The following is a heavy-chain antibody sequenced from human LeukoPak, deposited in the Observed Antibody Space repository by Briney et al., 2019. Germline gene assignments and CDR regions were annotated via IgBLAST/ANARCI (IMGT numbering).Heavy chain of an antibody. CDR2: IIPIFGTA. V-gene: IGHV1-69*05. J-gene: IGHJ4*02. CDR3: AREEYSSSPFDY. CDR1: GGTFSSYA. Sequence: SVKVSCKASGGTFSSYAISWVRQAPGQGLEWMGGIIPIFGTANYAQKFQGRVTITTDESTSTAYMELSSLRCEDTAVYYCAREEYSSSPFDYWGQGTLVTVS. D-gene: IGHD6-6*01.